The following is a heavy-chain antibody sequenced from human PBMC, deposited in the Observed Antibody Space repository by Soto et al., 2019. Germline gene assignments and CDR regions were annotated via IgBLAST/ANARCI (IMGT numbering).Heavy chain of an antibody. CDR3: ARDILRTTDRRGYSEALDY. CDR1: VFTFSIYA. Sequence: RGSLLLSCASSVFTFSIYAMHWVGQAPGKGLDWVAVISYDGSNKYYADSVKGRFTISRDNSKNTLYLQMNSLRAEDTAVYYCARDILRTTDRRGYSEALDYWGQGTMVTVSS. CDR2: ISYDGSNK. J-gene: IGHJ4*02. V-gene: IGHV3-30-3*01. D-gene: IGHD5-18*01.